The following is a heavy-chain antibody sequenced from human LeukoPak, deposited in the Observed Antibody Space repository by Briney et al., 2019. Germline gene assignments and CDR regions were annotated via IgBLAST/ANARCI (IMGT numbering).Heavy chain of an antibody. CDR3: ARVRRGSYGKNWFDP. CDR1: GYTFTGYY. V-gene: IGHV1-2*02. CDR2: INPNSGGT. J-gene: IGHJ5*02. Sequence: GASVKVSCKASGYTFTGYYMHWVRQAPGQGLEWMGCINPNSGGTNYAQKFQGRVTMTRDTSISTAYMELSRLRSDDTAVYYCARVRRGSYGKNWFDPWGQGTLVTVSS. D-gene: IGHD1-26*01.